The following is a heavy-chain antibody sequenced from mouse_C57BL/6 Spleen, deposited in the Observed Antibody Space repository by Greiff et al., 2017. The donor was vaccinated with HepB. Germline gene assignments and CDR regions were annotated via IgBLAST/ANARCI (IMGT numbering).Heavy chain of an antibody. D-gene: IGHD4-1*01. Sequence: VQLKQPGAELVMPGASVKLSCKASGYTFTSYWMHWVKQRPGQGLEWIGEIDPSDSYTNYNQKFKGKSTLTVDKSSSTAYMQLSSLTSEDSAVYYCARYWDVGYFDVWGTGTTVTVSS. CDR3: ARYWDVGYFDV. V-gene: IGHV1-69*01. J-gene: IGHJ1*03. CDR2: IDPSDSYT. CDR1: GYTFTSYW.